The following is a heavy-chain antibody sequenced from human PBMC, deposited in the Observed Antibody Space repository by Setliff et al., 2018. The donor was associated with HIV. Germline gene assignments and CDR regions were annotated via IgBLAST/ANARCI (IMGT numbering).Heavy chain of an antibody. D-gene: IGHD3-16*01. V-gene: IGHV1-18*01. CDR1: GYTFINYG. Sequence: ASVKVSCKAYGYTFINYGITWVRQAPGQGLEWMGWMSTYSGNTDYAQNVQGRFTMTSDTSTTTAYMELRNLRSNDSAVYYCARTVKTTLGDLLSPYYYYMDLWGKGTTVTISS. CDR2: MSTYSGNT. CDR3: ARTVKTTLGDLLSPYYYYMDL. J-gene: IGHJ6*03.